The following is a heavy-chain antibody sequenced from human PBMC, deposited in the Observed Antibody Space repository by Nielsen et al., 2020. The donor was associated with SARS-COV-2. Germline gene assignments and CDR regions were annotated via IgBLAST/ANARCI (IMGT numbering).Heavy chain of an antibody. CDR2: IYDSGNT. D-gene: IGHD3-3*01. Sequence: GSLRLSCTVSGGSISSYFWTWIRQPPGKGLEWIAYIYDSGNTNYNPSLKSRVTISVDTSRNQFSLKLTSVTAADTAVYYCARGSDEGLALWGQGTLVTVSS. CDR1: GGSISSYF. V-gene: IGHV4-59*13. CDR3: ARGSDEGLAL. J-gene: IGHJ4*02.